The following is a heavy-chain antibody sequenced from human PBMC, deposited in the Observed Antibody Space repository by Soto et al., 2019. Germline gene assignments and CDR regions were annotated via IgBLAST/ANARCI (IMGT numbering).Heavy chain of an antibody. CDR1: GYTFTGYY. J-gene: IGHJ6*02. CDR3: ARGHSYYYYYGMDV. V-gene: IGHV1-2*02. CDR2: TNPNSGGT. Sequence: ASVKVSCKASGYTFTGYYMHWVRQAPGQGLEWMGWTNPNSGGTNYAQKFQGRVTMTRDTSISTAHMELSRLRSDDTAVYYCARGHSYYYYYGMDVWGQGTTVTVSS.